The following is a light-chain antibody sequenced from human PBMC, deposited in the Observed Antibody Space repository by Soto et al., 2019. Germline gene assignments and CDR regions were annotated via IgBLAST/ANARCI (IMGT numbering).Light chain of an antibody. CDR1: QGISSY. CDR3: QQYDSYST. V-gene: IGKV1-9*01. J-gene: IGKJ1*01. CDR2: AAS. Sequence: IQLTQSPSSLSASVGDRVTITCRASQGISSYLAWYQQKPRKAPKLLIYAASTLQSGVPSRFSGSGSGTDFTLTISSLQPEDFATYYCQQYDSYSTFGQGTKVEI.